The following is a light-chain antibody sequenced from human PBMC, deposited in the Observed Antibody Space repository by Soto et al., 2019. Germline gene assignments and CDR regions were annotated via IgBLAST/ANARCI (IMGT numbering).Light chain of an antibody. J-gene: IGKJ2*01. V-gene: IGKV3-15*01. CDR3: QQYNYWRT. CDR2: GAS. Sequence: EIVMTQSPVTLSVSPGARATLSCRASQSVSSNLAWYQQKPGQAPRLLIYGASTRAPGIPARFSGSGSGTEFTLTNSSLQSEDFAVYYCQQYNYWRTFGQGTKLEIK. CDR1: QSVSSN.